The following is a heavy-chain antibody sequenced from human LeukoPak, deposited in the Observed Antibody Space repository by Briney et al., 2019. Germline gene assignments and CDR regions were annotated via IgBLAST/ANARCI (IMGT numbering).Heavy chain of an antibody. CDR2: INHSGST. D-gene: IGHD6-6*01. J-gene: IGHJ3*01. Sequence: SKTLSLTCAVYGGSFSGYYWSWIRQPPGKGLEWIGEINHSGSTNYNPSLKSRVTISVDTSKNQFSLKLSSVTAADTAVYYCARHSSSLDWGQGTMVTVSS. V-gene: IGHV4-34*01. CDR3: ARHSSSLD. CDR1: GGSFSGYY.